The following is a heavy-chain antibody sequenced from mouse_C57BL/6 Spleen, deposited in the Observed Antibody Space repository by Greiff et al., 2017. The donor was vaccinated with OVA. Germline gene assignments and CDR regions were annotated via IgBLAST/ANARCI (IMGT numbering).Heavy chain of an antibody. CDR2: IYPGSGST. V-gene: IGHV1-55*01. J-gene: IGHJ2*01. D-gene: IGHD2-4*01. Sequence: QVQLKQPGAELVKPGASVKMSCKASGYTFTSYWITWVKQRPGQGLEWIGDIYPGSGSTNYNEKFKSKATLTVDTSSRTAYMQLSSLTSEDSAVYYCARERMEDYDDMDYWGQGTTLTVSS. CDR1: GYTFTSYW. CDR3: ARERMEDYDDMDY.